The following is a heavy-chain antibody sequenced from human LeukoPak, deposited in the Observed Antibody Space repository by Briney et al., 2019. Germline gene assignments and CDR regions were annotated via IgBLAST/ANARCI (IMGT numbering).Heavy chain of an antibody. V-gene: IGHV4-34*01. CDR3: ARVNLKYCSGGSCWAVVDY. D-gene: IGHD2-15*01. Sequence: SETLSLTCAVYGGSFSGYYWSWIRQPPGKGLEWIGYIYHSGSTYYNPSLKSRVTISVDRSKNQFSLKLSSVTAADTAVYYCARVNLKYCSGGSCWAVVDYWGQGTLVTVSS. CDR2: IYHSGST. J-gene: IGHJ4*02. CDR1: GGSFSGYY.